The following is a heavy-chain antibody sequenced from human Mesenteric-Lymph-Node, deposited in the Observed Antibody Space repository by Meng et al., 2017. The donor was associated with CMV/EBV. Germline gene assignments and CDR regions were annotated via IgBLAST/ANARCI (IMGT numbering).Heavy chain of an antibody. CDR3: ARARLELLYLPIYFDY. V-gene: IGHV1-18*01. D-gene: IGHD1-7*01. CDR1: GGTFSSYA. J-gene: IGHJ4*02. CDR2: ISGYNGDT. Sequence: ASVKVSCKASGGTFSSYAISWVRQAPGQGLEWMGWISGYNGDTKYAQNFQGRVTMTTDTSTTTAQMELRSLRSDDTAVYFCARARLELLYLPIYFDYWGQGTLVTVSS.